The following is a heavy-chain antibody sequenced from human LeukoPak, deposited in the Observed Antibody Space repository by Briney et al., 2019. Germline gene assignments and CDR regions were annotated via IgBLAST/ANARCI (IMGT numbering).Heavy chain of an antibody. V-gene: IGHV3-23*01. CDR1: GFTFSSYA. D-gene: IGHD3-10*01. J-gene: IGHJ3*01. CDR3: AKETLVVGKGAFDF. Sequence: GGSLRLSCAASGFTFSSYAMSWVRQAPGKGLEWVSAISGDGGDTFHTDSLKGRFTISRDNSKNTVFLQMSSLRAEDTAVYYCAKETLVVGKGAFDFWGQGTMVTVSS. CDR2: ISGDGGDT.